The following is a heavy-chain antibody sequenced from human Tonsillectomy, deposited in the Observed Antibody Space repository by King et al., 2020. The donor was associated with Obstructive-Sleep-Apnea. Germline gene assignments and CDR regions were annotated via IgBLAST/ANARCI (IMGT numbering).Heavy chain of an antibody. Sequence: QLQESGPRLVKPSETLSLICTVSGGSISSYYWSRIRQPPGKGLEWIGYIYYSGSTNYNPSLKSRVTISVDTSKNQFSLKLSSVTAADTAVYYCSRGRYLYYVSSGIDYWGQGTLLTVSS. CDR1: GGSISSYY. CDR3: SRGRYLYYVSSGIDY. D-gene: IGHD3-22*01. V-gene: IGHV4-59*01. J-gene: IGHJ4*02. CDR2: IYYSGST.